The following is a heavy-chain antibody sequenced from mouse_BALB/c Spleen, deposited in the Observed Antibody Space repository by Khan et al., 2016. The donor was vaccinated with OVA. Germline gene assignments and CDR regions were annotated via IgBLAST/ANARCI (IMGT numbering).Heavy chain of an antibody. V-gene: IGHV3-2*02. D-gene: IGHD1-1*01. J-gene: IGHJ2*01. CDR3: ARSVTITTVVATDFDY. Sequence: EVQLQESGPGLVKPSQSLSLTCTVTGYSITSDYAWNWIRQFPGNKLEWMGYISYSGRTSYNPSLKRRISIPRDTYKNQFFLQLNSVTTVDTATYYWARSVTITTVVATDFDYWGQGTTLTVSS. CDR2: ISYSGRT. CDR1: GYSITSDYA.